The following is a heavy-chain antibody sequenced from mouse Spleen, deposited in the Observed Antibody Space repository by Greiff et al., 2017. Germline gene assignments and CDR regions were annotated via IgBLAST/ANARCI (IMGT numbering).Heavy chain of an antibody. CDR3: AGSITTVVAPYAMDY. CDR1: GYTFTSYW. D-gene: IGHD1-1*01. Sequence: QVQLKQPGAELVKPGASVKLSCKASGYTFTSYWMHWVKQRPGRGLEWIGRIDPNSGGTKYNEKFKSKATLTVDKPSSTAYMQLSSLTSEDSAVYYCAGSITTVVAPYAMDYWGQGTSVTVSS. V-gene: IGHV1-72*01. J-gene: IGHJ4*01. CDR2: IDPNSGGT.